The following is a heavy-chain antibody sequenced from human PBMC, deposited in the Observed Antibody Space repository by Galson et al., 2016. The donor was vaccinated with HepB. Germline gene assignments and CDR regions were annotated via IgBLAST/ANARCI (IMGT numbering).Heavy chain of an antibody. V-gene: IGHV1-2*02. J-gene: IGHJ4*02. D-gene: IGHD2-21*02. CDR2: INPYNSDT. CDR1: GYTFTGYY. CDR3: ARGEVVVTGILAVRYFDY. Sequence: SVKVSCKASGYTFTGYYIHWVRQAPGQGLEWMGWINPYNSDTNCAQKFQGRVTVTRDTSISTAYMDLNRLRSDDSAVYYCARGEVVVTGILAVRYFDYWGQGTLVTVSS.